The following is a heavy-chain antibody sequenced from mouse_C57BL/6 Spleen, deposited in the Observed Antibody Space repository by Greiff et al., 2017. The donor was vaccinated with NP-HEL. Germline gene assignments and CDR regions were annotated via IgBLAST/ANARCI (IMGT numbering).Heavy chain of an antibody. J-gene: IGHJ3*01. CDR1: GYTFTSYW. Sequence: QVQLQQPGAELVKPGASVKLSCKASGYTFTSYWMHWVKQRPGRGLEWIGRIDPNSGGTKYNEKFKSKATLTVDKPSSTAYMQLSSLTSEDSAVYYCARSRTAQATGAWFAYWGQGTLVTVSA. CDR2: IDPNSGGT. CDR3: ARSRTAQATGAWFAY. D-gene: IGHD3-2*02. V-gene: IGHV1-72*01.